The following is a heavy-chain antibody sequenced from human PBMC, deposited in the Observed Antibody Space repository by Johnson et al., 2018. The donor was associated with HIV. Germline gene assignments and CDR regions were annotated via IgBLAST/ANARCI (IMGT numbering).Heavy chain of an antibody. Sequence: VQLVESGGGVVLPGGSLRLSCAASGFTFDDYGMSWVRQAPGKVLEWVANIKQDGSEKYYVDSVKGRFTISRDNAKNSLYLQMNSLGAEDTAVDYCARDLRQWRIWGQGTMVTVSS. CDR2: IKQDGSEK. CDR3: ARDLRQWRI. D-gene: IGHD6-19*01. CDR1: GFTFDDYG. J-gene: IGHJ3*02. V-gene: IGHV3-7*01.